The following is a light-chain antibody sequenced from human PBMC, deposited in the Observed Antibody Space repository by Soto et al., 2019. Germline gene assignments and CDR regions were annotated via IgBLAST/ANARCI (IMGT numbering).Light chain of an antibody. Sequence: DIQMTQSPSSLSASVGDRVTITCRASQSISKYLAWYQQRPVKIPKLLIYAASTLQSGVPSRFSGGRSGTDFTLTISSLQPEDGATYYCQEYKSDLVTFGGGTKVEIK. J-gene: IGKJ4*01. CDR3: QEYKSDLVT. V-gene: IGKV1-27*01. CDR1: QSISKY. CDR2: AAS.